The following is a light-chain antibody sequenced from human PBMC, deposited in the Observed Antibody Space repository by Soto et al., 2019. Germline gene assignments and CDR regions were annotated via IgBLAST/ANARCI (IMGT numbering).Light chain of an antibody. CDR3: CSYAGSSTLGV. CDR1: SSDVGSYNL. CDR2: EVS. Sequence: QSDLTQPASVSGSPGQSITISCTGTSSDVGSYNLVSWYQQHPGKATKLMIHEVSKRPSGVSNSFSGSKSGNTASLTISGLQAEDEADYYCCSYAGSSTLGVFGTGTKVTVL. V-gene: IGLV2-23*02. J-gene: IGLJ1*01.